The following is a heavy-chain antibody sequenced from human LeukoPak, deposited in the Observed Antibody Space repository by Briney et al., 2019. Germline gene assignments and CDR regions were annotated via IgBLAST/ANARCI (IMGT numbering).Heavy chain of an antibody. CDR2: ISISGSYM. D-gene: IGHD4-23*01. CDR3: AIEDSTVGLDY. Sequence: GGSLRLSCAASGFTFGTYRMNWVRQAPGKGLEWVSSISISGSYMYYADSVKGRFIISRDNAKNSLYLQMNSLRAEDTAVYYCAIEDSTVGLDYWGQGTLVTVSS. J-gene: IGHJ4*02. CDR1: GFTFGTYR. V-gene: IGHV3-21*01.